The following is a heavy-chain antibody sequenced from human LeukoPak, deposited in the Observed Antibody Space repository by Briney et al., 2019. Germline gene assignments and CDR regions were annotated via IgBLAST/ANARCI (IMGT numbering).Heavy chain of an antibody. CDR3: ARDRDSSSWYISYYYYYGMDV. J-gene: IGHJ6*02. D-gene: IGHD6-13*01. V-gene: IGHV3-11*01. CDR2: ISSSGSTI. Sequence: GGSLRLSCAASGFTFSDYYMSWLRQAPGKGLEWVSYISSSGSTIYYADSVKGRFTISRDNAKNSLYLQMNSLRAEDTAVYYCARDRDSSSWYISYYYYYGMDVWGQGTTVTVSS. CDR1: GFTFSDYY.